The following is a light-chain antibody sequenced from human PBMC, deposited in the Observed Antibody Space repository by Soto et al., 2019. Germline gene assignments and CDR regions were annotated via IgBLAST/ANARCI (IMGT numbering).Light chain of an antibody. CDR1: SGHSNYA. V-gene: IGLV4-69*01. Sequence: QPVLTQSPSASASLGASVKLTCTLSSGHSNYAIAWHQQQSEKGPRYLMKVNSDGSHSKGDGIPDRFSGSSSGAERYLSISSLQSEDEADYYCQTWATGSYVFGTGTQLTVL. CDR3: QTWATGSYV. CDR2: VNSDGSH. J-gene: IGLJ1*01.